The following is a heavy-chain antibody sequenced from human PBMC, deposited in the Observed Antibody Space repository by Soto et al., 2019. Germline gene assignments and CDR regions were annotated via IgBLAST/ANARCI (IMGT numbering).Heavy chain of an antibody. CDR1: GGTFSSYA. J-gene: IGHJ6*02. D-gene: IGHD2-2*01. Sequence: QVQLVQSGAEVKKPGSSVKVSCKASGGTFSSYAISWVRQAPGQGLEWMGGIIPISDTTNYAQKFQGRGTITADESTSTAYMEPSSLRSEDTAVYYCARSQGSSTSLEIYYYYYYGMDVWGQGTTVTVSS. CDR2: IIPISDTT. CDR3: ARSQGSSTSLEIYYYYYYGMDV. V-gene: IGHV1-69*01.